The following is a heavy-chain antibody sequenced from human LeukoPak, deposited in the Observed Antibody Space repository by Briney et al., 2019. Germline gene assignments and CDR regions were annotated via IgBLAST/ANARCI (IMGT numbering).Heavy chain of an antibody. CDR3: ARELVSLGDGYNSDDY. Sequence: ASVKVSCKASGYTFTGYYMHWVRQAPGQGLEWMGWINPNSGGANYAQKFQGRVTMTRDTSISTAYMELSRLRSDDTAVYYCARELVSLGDGYNSDDYWGQGTLVTVSS. CDR2: INPNSGGA. J-gene: IGHJ4*02. D-gene: IGHD5-24*01. CDR1: GYTFTGYY. V-gene: IGHV1-2*02.